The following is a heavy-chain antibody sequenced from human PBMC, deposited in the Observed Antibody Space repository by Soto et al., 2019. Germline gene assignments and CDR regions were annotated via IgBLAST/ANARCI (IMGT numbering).Heavy chain of an antibody. CDR1: GGSISSSSYY. CDR3: ARQGRGCSGGSCYGIWFDP. V-gene: IGHV4-39*01. Sequence: SETLSLTCTVSGGSISSSSYYWGWIRQPPGKGLEWIGSIYFSGSTYYNPSLKGRVTISVDTCKNQFSLKLSFVTAADTDVYYCARQGRGCSGGSCYGIWFDPWGQGTLVTVSS. D-gene: IGHD2-15*01. CDR2: IYFSGST. J-gene: IGHJ5*02.